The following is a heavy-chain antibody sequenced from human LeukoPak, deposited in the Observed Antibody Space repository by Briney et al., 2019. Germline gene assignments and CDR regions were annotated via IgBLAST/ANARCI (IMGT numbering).Heavy chain of an antibody. CDR2: ISDSGGST. Sequence: GGSLRLSCAASEFTFSSYDMSWVRQAPGKGLEWVSSISDSGGSTYYADSVKGRFTISRDNSKNTLYLQMNSLRAEDTAVYYCAKSSIVVVPAAHNWFDPWGQGTLVTVSS. J-gene: IGHJ5*02. CDR1: EFTFSSYD. CDR3: AKSSIVVVPAAHNWFDP. V-gene: IGHV3-23*01. D-gene: IGHD2-2*01.